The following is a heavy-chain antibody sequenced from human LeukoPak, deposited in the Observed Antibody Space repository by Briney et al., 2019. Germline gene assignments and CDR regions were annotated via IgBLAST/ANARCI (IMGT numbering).Heavy chain of an antibody. Sequence: SETLSHTCAVYGGSFSGDYGSCIRQPPGGGRGWGGEINHSGSTNYNPSLKSRVTISVDTSKNQFSLKLSSVTAADTAVYSCARQVVAAATTFAYWGQGTLVT. CDR2: INHSGST. V-gene: IGHV4-34*01. CDR1: GGSFSGDY. CDR3: ARQVVAAATTFAY. D-gene: IGHD2-15*01. J-gene: IGHJ4*02.